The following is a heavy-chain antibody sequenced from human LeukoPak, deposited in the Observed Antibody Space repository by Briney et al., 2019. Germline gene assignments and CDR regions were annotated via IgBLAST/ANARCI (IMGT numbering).Heavy chain of an antibody. CDR2: ISSSSSYI. CDR1: GFTFSSYS. V-gene: IGHV3-21*01. D-gene: IGHD3-10*01. CDR3: ARVATMVRVMDV. J-gene: IGHJ6*02. Sequence: PGGSLRLSCAASGFTFSSYSMDWVRQAPGKGLEWVSSISSSSSYIYYADSVKGRFTISRDNAKNSLYLQMNSLRAEDTAVYYCARVATMVRVMDVWGQGTTVTVSS.